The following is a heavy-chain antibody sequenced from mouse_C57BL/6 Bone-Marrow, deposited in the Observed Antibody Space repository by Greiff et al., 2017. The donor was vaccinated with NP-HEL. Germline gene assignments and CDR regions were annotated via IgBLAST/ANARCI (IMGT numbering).Heavy chain of an antibody. V-gene: IGHV14-4*01. CDR3: TTDDYGSSSYWYFDV. Sequence: VQLQQSGAELVRPGASVKLSCTASGFNIKDDYMHWVKQMPEQGLEWIGWIDPENGDTEYASKFQGKATITADTSSNTAYLQLSSLTSEDTAVYYCTTDDYGSSSYWYFDVWGTGTTVTVSS. J-gene: IGHJ1*03. CDR1: GFNIKDDY. CDR2: IDPENGDT. D-gene: IGHD1-1*01.